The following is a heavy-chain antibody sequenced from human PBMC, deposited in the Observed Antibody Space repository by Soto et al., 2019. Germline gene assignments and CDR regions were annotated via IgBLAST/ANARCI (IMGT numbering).Heavy chain of an antibody. Sequence: GRGCSFSRSWMARLRQMPGKGLEWMGIIYPGDSDTRYSPSFQGQVTISADKSISTAYLQWSSLKASDTAMYYCASYSGSYASFQHWGQGTLVTVSS. CDR2: IYPGDSDT. D-gene: IGHD1-26*01. V-gene: IGHV5-51*01. CDR1: GCSFSRSW. J-gene: IGHJ1*01. CDR3: ASYSGSYASFQH.